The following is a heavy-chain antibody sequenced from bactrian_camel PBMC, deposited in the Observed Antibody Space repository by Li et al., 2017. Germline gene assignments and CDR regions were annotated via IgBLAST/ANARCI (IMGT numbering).Heavy chain of an antibody. CDR1: GYTYSSYC. D-gene: IGHD4*01. Sequence: DVQLVESGGGSAQAGGSLRLSCAPSGYTYSSYCMGWFRRSPGKNPSGVAFVDGDGSTTYADSVKGRFTVSQDNAKSTLYLHMNSLSLQDTAMYYCAANLQRVSRCEYVSYNDWGQGTQVTVS. V-gene: IGHV3S22*01. CDR2: VDGDGST. J-gene: IGHJ4*01. CDR3: AANLQRVSRCEYVSYND.